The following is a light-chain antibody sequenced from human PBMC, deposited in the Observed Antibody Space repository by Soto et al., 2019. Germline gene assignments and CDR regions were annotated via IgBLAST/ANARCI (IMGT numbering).Light chain of an antibody. V-gene: IGKV3-20*01. CDR3: QLYGSSPPRT. Sequence: EIVLTQSPGTLSLSPGERATLSCRASQSVSSSYLGWYQQKPGQAPRLLIYGASSRATGIPDRFSGSGSGTDFTLTIARLEPADFAVYYCQLYGSSPPRTFGQGTKVESK. CDR1: QSVSSSY. CDR2: GAS. J-gene: IGKJ1*01.